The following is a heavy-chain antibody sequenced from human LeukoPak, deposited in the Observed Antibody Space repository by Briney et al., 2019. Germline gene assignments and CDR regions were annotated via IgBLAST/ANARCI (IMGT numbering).Heavy chain of an antibody. CDR1: GYTFTSYA. V-gene: IGHV7-4-1*02. CDR3: ARDRRVRYFDQGRDYYYGMDV. J-gene: IGHJ6*02. Sequence: GASVKVSCKASGYTFTSYAMNWVRQAPGQGLEWMGWINTNTGNPTYAQGFTGRFVFSLDTSVSTAYLQISSLKAEDTAVYYCARDRRVRYFDQGRDYYYGMDVWGQGTTVTVSS. CDR2: INTNTGNP. D-gene: IGHD3-9*01.